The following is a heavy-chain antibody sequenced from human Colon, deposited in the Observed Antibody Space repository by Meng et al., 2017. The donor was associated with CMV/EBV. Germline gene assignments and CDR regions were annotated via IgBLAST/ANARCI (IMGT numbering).Heavy chain of an antibody. CDR3: ARGGITVTHIDY. Sequence: SETLSLTCTVSGGSISSSSYYWGWIRQPPGKGLEWIGSIYYSGSTYHNPSLKSRVTISVDTSKNQFSLKLSSVTAADTAVYYCARGGITVTHIDYWGQGTLVTVSS. V-gene: IGHV4-39*07. CDR2: IYYSGST. J-gene: IGHJ4*02. D-gene: IGHD4-11*01. CDR1: GGSISSSSYY.